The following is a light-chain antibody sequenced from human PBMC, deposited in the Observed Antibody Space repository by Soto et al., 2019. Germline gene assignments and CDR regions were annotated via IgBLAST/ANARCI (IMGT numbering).Light chain of an antibody. CDR2: AAS. Sequence: DIQLTQSPSSLSASVGDRVTLACQASQDIAQSLSWFQQKPGKAPNLLIYAASNLEAGVPSRFSAGGSGTNFSLIISSLQPQDIATYFCQQYHTFPYSFGRGTKL. CDR1: QDIAQS. CDR3: QQYHTFPYS. J-gene: IGKJ2*01. V-gene: IGKV1-33*01.